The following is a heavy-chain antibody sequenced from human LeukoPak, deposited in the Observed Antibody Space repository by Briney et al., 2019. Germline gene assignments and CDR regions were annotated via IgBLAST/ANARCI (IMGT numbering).Heavy chain of an antibody. D-gene: IGHD3-22*01. V-gene: IGHV3-48*01. CDR3: ARLVDVYYYDSSGID. CDR2: ISSSSSTI. J-gene: IGHJ1*01. Sequence: PGGSLRLSCAASGFTFSSYSMNWVRQAPGKGLEWVSYISSSSSTIYYADSVKGRFTVSRDNAKNSLYLQMNSLRAEDTAVYYCARLVDVYYYDSSGIDWGQGTLVTVSS. CDR1: GFTFSSYS.